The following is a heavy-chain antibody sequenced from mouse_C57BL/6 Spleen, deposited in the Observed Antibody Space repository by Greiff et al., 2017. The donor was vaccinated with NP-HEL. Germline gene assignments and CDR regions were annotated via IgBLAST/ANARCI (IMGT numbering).Heavy chain of an antibody. CDR2: INPNNGGT. CDR3: AISYDLFAY. Sequence: EVKLMESGPELVKPGASVKIPCKASGYTFTDYNMDWVKQSHGKSLEWIGDINPNNGGTIYNQKFKGKATLTVDKSSSTAYMELRSLTSEDTAVYYCAISYDLFAYWGQGTLVTVSA. V-gene: IGHV1-18*01. CDR1: GYTFTDYN. D-gene: IGHD2-3*01. J-gene: IGHJ3*01.